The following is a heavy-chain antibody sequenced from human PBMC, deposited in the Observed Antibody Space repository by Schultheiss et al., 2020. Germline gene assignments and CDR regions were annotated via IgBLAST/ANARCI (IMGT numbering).Heavy chain of an antibody. J-gene: IGHJ3*02. V-gene: IGHV1-18*01. Sequence: ASVTVSCKASGGTFSSYAISWVRQAPGQGLEWMGWISAYNGNTNYAQKLQGRVTMTRDTSISTAYMELSRLRSDDTAVYYCARIIIVGDAFDIWGQGTMVTVSS. CDR3: ARIIIVGDAFDI. CDR2: ISAYNGNT. CDR1: GGTFSSYA. D-gene: IGHD1-26*01.